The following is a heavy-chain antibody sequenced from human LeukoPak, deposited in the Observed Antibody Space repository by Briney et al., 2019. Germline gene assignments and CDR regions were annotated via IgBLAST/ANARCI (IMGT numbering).Heavy chain of an antibody. J-gene: IGHJ6*02. V-gene: IGHV1-8*01. CDR1: GYTFTSYD. CDR2: MNPNSGNT. CDR3: ARAGSSPWYYYYGMDV. Sequence: ASVKVSCKASGYTFTSYDINWVRQATGQGLEWMGWMNPNSGNTGYAQKFQGRVTMTRNTSISIAYMELSSLRSEDTAVYYCARAGSSPWYYYYGMDVWGQGTTVTVSS. D-gene: IGHD6-6*01.